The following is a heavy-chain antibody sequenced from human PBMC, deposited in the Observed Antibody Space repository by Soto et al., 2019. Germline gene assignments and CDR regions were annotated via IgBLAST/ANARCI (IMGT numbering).Heavy chain of an antibody. V-gene: IGHV1-69*01. CDR2: IIPIFGTA. D-gene: IGHD3-10*01. CDR3: ARDQGYYYGSGSYDYYYGMDV. J-gene: IGHJ6*02. Sequence: QVQLVQSGAEVKKPGSSVKVSCKASGGTFSSYAISWVRQAPGQGLEWMGGIIPIFGTANYAQKFQGRVTITADESTSTAYMELSSLRSEDTAVYYCARDQGYYYGSGSYDYYYGMDVWGQGTTVTVSS. CDR1: GGTFSSYA.